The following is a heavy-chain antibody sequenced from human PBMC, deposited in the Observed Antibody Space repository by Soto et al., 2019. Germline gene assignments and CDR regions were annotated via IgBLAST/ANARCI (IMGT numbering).Heavy chain of an antibody. Sequence: PSETLSLTCTVSGGSISSGGYYWSWIRQHPGKGLEWIGYIYYSGSTYYNPSLKSRVTISVDTSKNQFSLKLSSVTAADTAVYYCARPTGVYDFWSGYHQYFQHWGQGTLVTVSS. V-gene: IGHV4-31*03. D-gene: IGHD3-3*01. CDR3: ARPTGVYDFWSGYHQYFQH. CDR2: IYYSGST. J-gene: IGHJ1*01. CDR1: GGSISSGGYY.